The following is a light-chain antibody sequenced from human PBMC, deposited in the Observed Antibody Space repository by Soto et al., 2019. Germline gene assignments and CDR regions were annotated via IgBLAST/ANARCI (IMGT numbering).Light chain of an antibody. V-gene: IGLV2-14*01. CDR2: EVS. CDR3: SSYTTTNTYV. J-gene: IGLJ1*01. Sequence: QSVLTQPASVSGSPGQSITISCTGTRSDVGGYNYVSWYQQHPGTAPKLMIYEVSNRPSGLSNRFSASKSGNTASLTISGLQAEDEADYYCSSYTTTNTYVFGTGTKLTVL. CDR1: RSDVGGYNY.